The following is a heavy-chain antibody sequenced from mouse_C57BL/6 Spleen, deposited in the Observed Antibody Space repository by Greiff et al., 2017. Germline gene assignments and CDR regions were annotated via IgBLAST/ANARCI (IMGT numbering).Heavy chain of an antibody. Sequence: EVNVVESGGDLVKPGGSLKLSCAASGFTFSSYGMSWVRQTPDKRLEWVATISSGGSYTYYPDSVKGRFTISRDNAKNTLYLQMSSLKSEDTAMYYCARGGNRGFDYWGQGTTLTVSS. D-gene: IGHD2-1*01. CDR3: ARGGNRGFDY. CDR2: ISSGGSYT. V-gene: IGHV5-6*01. J-gene: IGHJ2*01. CDR1: GFTFSSYG.